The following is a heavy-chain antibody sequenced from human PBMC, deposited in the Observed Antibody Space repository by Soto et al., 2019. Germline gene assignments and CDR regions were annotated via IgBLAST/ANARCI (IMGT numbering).Heavy chain of an antibody. Sequence: QVQLVQSGAEVKKPGASVKVSCKASGYTFNSYGISWVRQAPGQGLEWMGWINAYNGNTKYAQKLQGRVTMTTDTSTSTAYRELRSLRSGDTAVYYCARERGQQLVDYWGQGTLVTVSS. CDR3: ARERGQQLVDY. J-gene: IGHJ4*02. D-gene: IGHD6-13*01. CDR2: INAYNGNT. V-gene: IGHV1-18*01. CDR1: GYTFNSYG.